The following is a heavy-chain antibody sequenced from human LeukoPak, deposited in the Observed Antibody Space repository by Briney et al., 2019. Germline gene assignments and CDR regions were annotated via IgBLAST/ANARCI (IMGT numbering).Heavy chain of an antibody. J-gene: IGHJ4*02. Sequence: QSSETLSLTCTVSGGSISSSSYYWGWIRQPPGKGLEWIGNIYYSGSTYYNPSLKSRVTISVDTSKNQFSLKLSSVTAADTAVYYCARTGYSSSWIRGWGQGTLVTVSS. CDR3: ARTGYSSSWIRG. CDR2: IYYSGST. CDR1: GGSISSSSYY. D-gene: IGHD6-13*01. V-gene: IGHV4-39*07.